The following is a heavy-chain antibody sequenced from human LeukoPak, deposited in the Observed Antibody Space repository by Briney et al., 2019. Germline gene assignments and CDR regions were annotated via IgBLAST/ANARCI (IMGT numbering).Heavy chain of an antibody. Sequence: SETLSLTCTVSGGSISSHYWSWIRQPPGQGLEWIGYVHSSGGANYNPSLNSRVTMSVDTSKDRLSLRLSSVAAADTAVYYCASTAVYYDGNPGGDYWGQGTLVTVSS. D-gene: IGHD3-22*01. CDR1: GGSISSHY. J-gene: IGHJ4*02. CDR2: VHSSGGA. CDR3: ASTAVYYDGNPGGDY. V-gene: IGHV4-59*08.